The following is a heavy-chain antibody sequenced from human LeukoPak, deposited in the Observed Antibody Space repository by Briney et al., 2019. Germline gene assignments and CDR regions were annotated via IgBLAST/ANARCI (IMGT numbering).Heavy chain of an antibody. J-gene: IGHJ5*02. V-gene: IGHV1-2*02. CDR1: GYTFTGYY. CDR3: ARGSRHYYDSSGSSNWFDP. Sequence: GASVKASCKASGYTFTGYYMHWVRQAPGQGLEWMGWINPNSGGTNYAQKFQGRVTMTRDTSISTAYMELSRLRSDDTAVYYCARGSRHYYDSSGSSNWFDPWGQGTLVTVSS. CDR2: INPNSGGT. D-gene: IGHD3-22*01.